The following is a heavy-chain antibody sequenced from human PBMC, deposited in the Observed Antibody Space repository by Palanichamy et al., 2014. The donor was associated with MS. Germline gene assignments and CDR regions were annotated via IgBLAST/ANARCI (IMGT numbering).Heavy chain of an antibody. Sequence: EMQVVESGGGLIRPGGSLILSCAASGFSVSTNLMSWVRQAPGKGLEWVSTIFDGDGTQYAGSVKGRFTISRDKSKNMLHLHMNSLRVEDTALYYCARYHHSDPGWFYAMDVWGQGTTVAVSS. CDR3: ARYHHSDPGWFYAMDV. V-gene: IGHV3-53*01. CDR1: GFSVSTNL. J-gene: IGHJ6*02. CDR2: IFDGDGT. D-gene: IGHD2-15*01.